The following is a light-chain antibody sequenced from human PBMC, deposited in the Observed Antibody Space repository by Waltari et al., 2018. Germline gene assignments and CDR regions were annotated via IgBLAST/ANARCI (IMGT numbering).Light chain of an antibody. CDR1: SRSFGDSAY. CDR3: GSFAGSINWV. J-gene: IGLJ3*02. V-gene: IGLV2-8*01. CDR2: EVP. Sequence: QSALSQPPSASGSPGQSVTISCTGTSRSFGDSAYVSWYQQPPGKAPKLLIFEVPKRPSGVPDRFSGSKAGNTASLTVSGLQAEDEADYYCGSFAGSINWVFGGGTKLTVL.